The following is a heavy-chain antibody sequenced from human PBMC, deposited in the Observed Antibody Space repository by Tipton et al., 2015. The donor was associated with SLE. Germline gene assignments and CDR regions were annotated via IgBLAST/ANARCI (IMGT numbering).Heavy chain of an antibody. CDR3: ARYYYVSSGYCCFDP. D-gene: IGHD3-22*01. Sequence: TLSLTCTVSGGSIRSGSYYWSWIRQSPGKGLEWIGYIYNGGSTNYNPSLKSRVTISVDTSKNQLSLKLSSVTAADTAVYYCARYYYVSSGYCCFDPWGQGTLVTVSS. J-gene: IGHJ5*02. V-gene: IGHV4-61*01. CDR2: IYNGGST. CDR1: GGSIRSGSYY.